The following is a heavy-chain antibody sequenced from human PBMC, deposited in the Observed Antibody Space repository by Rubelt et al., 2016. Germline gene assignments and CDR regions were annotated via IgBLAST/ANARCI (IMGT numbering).Heavy chain of an antibody. J-gene: IGHJ6*02. CDR3: ARWCPYYYYGMDV. CDR2: ISFSGST. V-gene: IGHV4-31*03. D-gene: IGHD4/OR15-4a*01. Sequence: QVQLQESGPGLVKPLQTLSLTCSVSGGSISSGGNYWSWIRQHPGKGLEWIGYISFSGSTHYNPSLKSRVTISVDTSKNQFSLKLSSVTAADTAVYYCARWCPYYYYGMDVWGQGTTVTVSS. CDR1: GGSISSGGNY.